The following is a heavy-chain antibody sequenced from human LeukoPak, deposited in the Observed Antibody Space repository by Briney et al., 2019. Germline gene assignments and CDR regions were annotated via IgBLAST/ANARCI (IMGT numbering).Heavy chain of an antibody. CDR1: GYTLTELS. CDR2: FDPEDGET. Sequence: ASVKVSCKVSGYTLTELSMHWERQAPGKGLEWMGGFDPEDGETIYAQKFQGRVTMTEDTSTDTAYMELSSLRSEDTAVYYCATGQSRGDYDFWSGYYINYWGQGTLVTVSS. D-gene: IGHD3-3*01. CDR3: ATGQSRGDYDFWSGYYINY. J-gene: IGHJ4*02. V-gene: IGHV1-24*01.